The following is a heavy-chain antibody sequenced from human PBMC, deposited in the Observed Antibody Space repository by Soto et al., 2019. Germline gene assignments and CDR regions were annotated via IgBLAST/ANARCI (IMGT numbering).Heavy chain of an antibody. Sequence: SVKVSCKASGGTFSSYAISWVLQAPGQGLEWMGGIIPIFGTANYAQKFQGRVTITADESTSTAYMELSSLRSEDTAVYYCARGSDDSSGSNWVFNYGMDVWGQGTTVTVSS. CDR3: ARGSDDSSGSNWVFNYGMDV. D-gene: IGHD3-22*01. CDR2: IIPIFGTA. CDR1: GGTFSSYA. V-gene: IGHV1-69*13. J-gene: IGHJ6*02.